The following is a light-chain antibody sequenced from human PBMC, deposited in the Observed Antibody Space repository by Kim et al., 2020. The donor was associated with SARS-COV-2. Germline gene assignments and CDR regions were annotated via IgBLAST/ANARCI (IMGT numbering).Light chain of an antibody. J-gene: IGKJ4*01. CDR2: GAS. V-gene: IGKV3-15*01. CDR1: QSVSRN. CDR3: QQYDSWLT. Sequence: LYVSPGESATLSCRASQSVSRNLAWYQQVRGQPPRLLIYGASTRATGVPARFSGSGSGTEFTLTISNLQSEDFAIYFCQQYDSWLTFGGGTKLEI.